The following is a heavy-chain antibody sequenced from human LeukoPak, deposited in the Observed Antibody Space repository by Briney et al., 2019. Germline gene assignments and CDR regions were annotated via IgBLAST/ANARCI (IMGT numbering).Heavy chain of an antibody. V-gene: IGHV1-24*01. J-gene: IGHJ6*02. CDR2: FDPEDGET. CDR3: PTAVPAGYYYGMDV. CDR1: GYTLTELS. Sequence: ASVKVSCKVSGYTLTELSMHWVRQAPGKGLEWMGGFDPEDGETIYAQKFQGRVTMTEDTSTDTAYMELSRLRSEDTAVYSWPTAVPAGYYYGMDVWGQGTTATVSS.